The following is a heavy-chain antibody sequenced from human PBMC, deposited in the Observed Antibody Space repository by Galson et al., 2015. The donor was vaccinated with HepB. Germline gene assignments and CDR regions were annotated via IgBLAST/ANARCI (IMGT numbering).Heavy chain of an antibody. CDR1: GFTFSDYY. CDR2: ISSSSSYT. CDR3: ARRGYSGYGLDFDY. V-gene: IGHV3-11*03. J-gene: IGHJ4*02. D-gene: IGHD5-12*01. Sequence: SLRLSCAASGFTFSDYYMSWIRQAPGKGLEWVSYISSSSSYTNYADSVKGRFTISRDNAKNSLYLQMNSLRAEDTAVYYCARRGYSGYGLDFDYWGQGTLVTVSS.